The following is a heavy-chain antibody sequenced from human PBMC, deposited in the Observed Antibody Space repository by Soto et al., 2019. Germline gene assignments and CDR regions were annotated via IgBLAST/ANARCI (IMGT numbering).Heavy chain of an antibody. Sequence: GASVKVSCKASGYTFTGYYMHWVRQAPGQGLEWMGWINPNSGGTNYAQKFQGRFTISRDNSKNMLYLQMNSLRDEDTAVYYCANGRFLEWLLPDNWCDPWGQGTLVTVSS. CDR1: GYTFTGYY. CDR3: ANGRFLEWLLPDNWCDP. CDR2: INPNSGGT. V-gene: IGHV1-2*02. D-gene: IGHD3-3*01. J-gene: IGHJ5*02.